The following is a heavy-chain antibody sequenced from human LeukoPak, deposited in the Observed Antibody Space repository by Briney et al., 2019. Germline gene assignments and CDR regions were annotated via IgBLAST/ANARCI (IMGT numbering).Heavy chain of an antibody. V-gene: IGHV3-30*03. CDR2: ISYDGSNK. CDR1: GFTFSSYG. Sequence: PGRSLRLSCAASGFTFSSYGMHWVRQAPGKGLEWVAVISYDGSNKYYADSVKGRFTISRDNAKNSLYLQMNSLRAEDTAVYYCARVIRNYYDTKDYWGQGTLVTVSS. CDR3: ARVIRNYYDTKDY. D-gene: IGHD3-22*01. J-gene: IGHJ4*02.